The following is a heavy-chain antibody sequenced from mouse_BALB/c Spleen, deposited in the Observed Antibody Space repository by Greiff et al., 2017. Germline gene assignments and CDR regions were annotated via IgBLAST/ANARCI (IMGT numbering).Heavy chain of an antibody. V-gene: IGHV5-6-5*01. CDR1: GFTFSSYA. D-gene: IGHD1-2*01. CDR2: ISSGGST. CDR3: ARGITTAPYAMDY. J-gene: IGHJ4*01. Sequence: EVKVMESGGGLVKPGGSLKLSCAASGFTFSSYAMSWVRQTPEKRLEWVASISSGGSTYYPDSVKGRFTISRDNARNILYLQMSSLRSEDTAMYYCARGITTAPYAMDYWGQGTSVTVSS.